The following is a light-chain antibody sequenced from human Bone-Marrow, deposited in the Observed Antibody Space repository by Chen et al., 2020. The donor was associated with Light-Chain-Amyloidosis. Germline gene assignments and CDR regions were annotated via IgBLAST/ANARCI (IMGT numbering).Light chain of an antibody. CDR3: SSYTITNTLV. V-gene: IGLV2-14*01. J-gene: IGLJ1*01. CDR1: SSDVGGDNH. Sequence: QSALTQPASVSGSPGQSITISCTGTSSDVGGDNHLSWYQQHPDKAPKLMIYEVTNRPSWFPDRFSGSKSDNTASLTISGLQTEDEADYFCSSYTITNTLVFGSGTRVTVL. CDR2: EVT.